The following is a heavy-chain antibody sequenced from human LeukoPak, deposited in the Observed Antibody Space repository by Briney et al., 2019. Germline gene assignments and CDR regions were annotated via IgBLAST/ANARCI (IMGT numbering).Heavy chain of an antibody. CDR2: ISYDSAIK. V-gene: IGHV3-48*01. J-gene: IGHJ4*02. D-gene: IGHD2-15*01. CDR3: MRDNPRCCGVVPVNIDDF. Sequence: PGGSLRLSCAASGFTLSTDSMNWVRQAPGKGLEWISYISYDSAIKYYADSVRGRFTISRDNAKNSLSLQMHSLRAEDTAVYYCMRDNPRCCGVVPVNIDDFWGQGTLVTVSS. CDR1: GFTLSTDS.